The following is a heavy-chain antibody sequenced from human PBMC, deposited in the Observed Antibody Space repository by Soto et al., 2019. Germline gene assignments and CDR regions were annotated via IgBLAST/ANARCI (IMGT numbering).Heavy chain of an antibody. CDR3: AVFTYYYGMDV. CDR1: GGSISSGGYS. CDR2: IFYSGST. V-gene: IGHV4-30-2*03. Sequence: SETLSLTCAVSGGSISSGGYSWSWIRQPPGKGLEWIGSIFYSGSTYYNPSLKSRVTISVDTSQNQFSLKLSSVTAADTAVYYCAVFTYYYGMDVWGQGTTVTVSS. D-gene: IGHD3-10*01. J-gene: IGHJ6*02.